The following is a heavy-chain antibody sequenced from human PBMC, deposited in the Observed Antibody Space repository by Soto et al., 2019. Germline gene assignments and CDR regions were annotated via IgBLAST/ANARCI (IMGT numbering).Heavy chain of an antibody. Sequence: SETLSLTCIVSGGSMSAFYWSWIRQPPGNGLEWIGYISYSGGTNYNPSLKSRVTISVDTSKNHLSLKLSSVAAADTAVYYCARRGAPNYYYYLDVWGNGTTVTVSS. CDR3: ARRGAPNYYYYLDV. CDR1: GGSMSAFY. V-gene: IGHV4-59*08. CDR2: ISYSGGT. J-gene: IGHJ6*03.